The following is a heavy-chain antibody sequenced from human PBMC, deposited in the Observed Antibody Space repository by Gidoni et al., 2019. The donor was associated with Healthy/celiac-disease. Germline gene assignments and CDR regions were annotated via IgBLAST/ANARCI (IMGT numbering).Heavy chain of an antibody. J-gene: IGHJ4*02. Sequence: QVQLQESGPGLVKPSQTLSLTCTVSGGSISSGIYYWSWIRQPAGKGLEWIGRIYISGSTSYNPSLKSRATISLDTSKNQFSLKVSSVTAADTAVYYCARENGYSYGFNYWGQGTLVTVSS. D-gene: IGHD5-18*01. CDR1: GGSISSGIYY. V-gene: IGHV4-61*02. CDR3: ARENGYSYGFNY. CDR2: IYISGST.